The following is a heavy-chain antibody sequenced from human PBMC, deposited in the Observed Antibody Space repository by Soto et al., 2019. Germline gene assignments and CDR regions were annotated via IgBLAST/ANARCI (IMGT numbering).Heavy chain of an antibody. CDR3: ASYSTSSCHDY. CDR1: GYTFTSYG. V-gene: IGHV1-18*01. J-gene: IGHJ4*02. D-gene: IGHD6-13*01. Sequence: QVQLVQSGAEVKKPGASVKVSCKASGYTFTSYGISWLRQAPGQGLEWMGWISAYNGNTNYAQKLQGRVTMTTDTSTSTDYMELSSLRSDDTAVYYCASYSTSSCHDYWGQGTLVTVSS. CDR2: ISAYNGNT.